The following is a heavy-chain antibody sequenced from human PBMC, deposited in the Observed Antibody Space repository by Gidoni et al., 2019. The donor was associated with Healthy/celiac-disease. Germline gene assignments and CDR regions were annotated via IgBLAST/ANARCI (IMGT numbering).Heavy chain of an antibody. CDR1: GFTFDDSG. Sequence: EVQRVESGGGGVRPGGCRRIACEAAGFTFDDSGMSWCRKATGKGLEWVSGINWNGGSTGSAASVKGRFTISSDNAKNSLYLQMNSLRAEDTALYHCARDLSGWYYFDYWGQGTLVTVSS. V-gene: IGHV3-20*01. J-gene: IGHJ4*02. CDR3: ARDLSGWYYFDY. CDR2: INWNGGST. D-gene: IGHD6-19*01.